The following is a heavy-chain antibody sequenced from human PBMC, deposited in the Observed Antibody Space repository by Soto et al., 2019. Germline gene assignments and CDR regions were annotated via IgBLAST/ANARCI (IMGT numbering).Heavy chain of an antibody. V-gene: IGHV3-66*01. CDR2: IDNDGRT. Sequence: EVQVVESGGGLVQPGGSLRLSCAASGFNVSRNYMAWVRLAPGRGLEWVSFIDNDGRTADADSVKGRFIISKDHSKNTLSLQMNSLRVEDTAVYYCARSTRIAMGDSFDIWGRGTAVIGSS. J-gene: IGHJ3*02. D-gene: IGHD2-15*01. CDR1: GFNVSRNY. CDR3: ARSTRIAMGDSFDI.